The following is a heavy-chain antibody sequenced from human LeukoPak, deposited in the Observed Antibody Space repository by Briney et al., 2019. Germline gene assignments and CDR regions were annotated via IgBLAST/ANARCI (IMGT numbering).Heavy chain of an antibody. D-gene: IGHD5-24*01. CDR1: GFTFSSYA. CDR2: ISYDGSNK. V-gene: IGHV3-30*04. CDR3: ARLNVEMATIIDY. J-gene: IGHJ4*02. Sequence: GGSLRLSCAASGFTFSSYAMHWVRQAPGKGLEWVAVISYDGSNKYYADSVKGRFTISRDNSKNTLYLQMNSLRAEDTAVYYCARLNVEMATIIDYWGQGTLVTVSS.